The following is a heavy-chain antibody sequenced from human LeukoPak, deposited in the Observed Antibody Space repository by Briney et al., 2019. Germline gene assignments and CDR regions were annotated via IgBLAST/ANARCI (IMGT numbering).Heavy chain of an antibody. CDR3: AKGTAMVTFDFDN. CDR2: ISWNSGSI. CDR1: GFTFDDYA. V-gene: IGHV3-9*01. J-gene: IGHJ4*02. Sequence: GRSLRLSCAASGFTFDDYAMHWVRQAPGKGLEWVSGISWNSGSIGYADSVKGRVTISRDNAKNSLNLQMSSLRAEDTALYYCAKGTAMVTFDFDNWGQGTLVTVSS. D-gene: IGHD5-18*01.